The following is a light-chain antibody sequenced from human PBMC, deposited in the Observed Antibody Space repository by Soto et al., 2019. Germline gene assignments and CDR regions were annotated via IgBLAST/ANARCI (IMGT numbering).Light chain of an antibody. V-gene: IGKV1-13*02. J-gene: IGKJ2*02. CDR3: QHFNVYPPCT. CDR1: QGISSA. Sequence: AIQLTQSPSSLSASVGDRVTITCRASQGISSAFAWYQQKPGKVPKLLIYDASSLESGVTSRFSGSGAGTDFTLTISSLQPEDFATYYCQHFNVYPPCTFGQGTKLEIK. CDR2: DAS.